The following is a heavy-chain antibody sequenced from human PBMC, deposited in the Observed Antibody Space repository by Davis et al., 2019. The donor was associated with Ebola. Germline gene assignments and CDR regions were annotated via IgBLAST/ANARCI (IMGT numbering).Heavy chain of an antibody. CDR2: ISAYNGNT. CDR3: ARSVTMVQGSGWFDP. D-gene: IGHD3-10*01. V-gene: IGHV1-18*01. CDR1: GYTFTSYD. Sequence: ASVKVSCKASGYTFTSYDISWVRQAPGQGLEWMGWISAYNGNTNYAQKLQGRVTMTTDTSTSTAYMELRSLRSDDTAVYYCARSVTMVQGSGWFDPWGQGTLVTVSS. J-gene: IGHJ5*02.